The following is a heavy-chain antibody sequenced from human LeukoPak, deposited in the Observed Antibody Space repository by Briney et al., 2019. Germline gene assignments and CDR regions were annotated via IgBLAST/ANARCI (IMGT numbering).Heavy chain of an antibody. J-gene: IGHJ3*02. V-gene: IGHV3-21*01. CDR1: GFTFSSYA. CDR2: ISSSRSFI. Sequence: GGSLRLSCAASGFTFSSYAMSWVRQAPGKGLEWVSSISSSRSFIYYADSVKGRFTISRDNAKNSLFLQMNSLRAEDTAVYYCAKDPRAAKNAFDIWGQGTMVTVSS. CDR3: AKDPRAAKNAFDI. D-gene: IGHD6-13*01.